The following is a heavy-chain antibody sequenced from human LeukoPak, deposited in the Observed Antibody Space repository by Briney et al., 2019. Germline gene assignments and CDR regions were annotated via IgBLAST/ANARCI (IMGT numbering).Heavy chain of an antibody. D-gene: IGHD3-22*01. CDR2: INHSGST. J-gene: IGHJ4*02. V-gene: IGHV4-34*01. CDR3: ARPKARDSSGYYYDEEAYFDY. Sequence: ASETLSLTCAVYGGSFSGYYWSWIRQPPGKGLEWIGEINHSGSTYYNPSLKSRVTISVDTSKNQFSLKLSSVTAADTAVYYCARPKARDSSGYYYDEEAYFDYWGQGTLVTVSS. CDR1: GGSFSGYY.